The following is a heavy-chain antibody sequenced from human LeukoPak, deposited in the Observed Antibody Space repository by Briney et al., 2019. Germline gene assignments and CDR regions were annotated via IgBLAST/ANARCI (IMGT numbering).Heavy chain of an antibody. CDR1: GFTFGDYA. CDR3: TRDRGAYSLYDY. Sequence: GGSLRLSCTASGFTFGDYAMSWIRQAPGKGLEWVGFIRSKAYGETADYAASVKGRFTISRDDSKAIAYLQMNSLKTEDTAVYHCTRDRGAYSLYDYWGQGTLVTVSS. CDR2: IRSKAYGETA. V-gene: IGHV3-49*03. J-gene: IGHJ4*02. D-gene: IGHD4-11*01.